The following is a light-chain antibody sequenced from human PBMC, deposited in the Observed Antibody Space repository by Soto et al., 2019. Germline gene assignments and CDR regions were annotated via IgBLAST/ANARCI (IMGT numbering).Light chain of an antibody. CDR3: QQYESLPLT. J-gene: IGKJ5*01. V-gene: IGKV1-33*01. Sequence: DIQMTQSPSSLSTSVGDRVTITCQASQDINKNLIWYQQKPGKAPKLLIYDASDLETGVPSRFSGSGSGTDFTFTISSLQPEDFATYYCQQYESLPLTFGQGTRLEIK. CDR1: QDINKN. CDR2: DAS.